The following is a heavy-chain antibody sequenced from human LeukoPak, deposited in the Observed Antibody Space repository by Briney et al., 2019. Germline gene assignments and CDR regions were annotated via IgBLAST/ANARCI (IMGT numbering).Heavy chain of an antibody. CDR2: IIPIFGTA. CDR1: GYTFTSYA. D-gene: IGHD3-22*01. CDR3: ARDRVFYYDSSGYYDY. V-gene: IGHV1-69*13. J-gene: IGHJ4*02. Sequence: SVKVSCKASGYTFTSYAMHWVRQAPGQGLEWMGGIIPIFGTANYAQKFQGRVTITADESTSTAYMELSSLRSEDTAVYYCARDRVFYYDSSGYYDYWGQGTLVTVSS.